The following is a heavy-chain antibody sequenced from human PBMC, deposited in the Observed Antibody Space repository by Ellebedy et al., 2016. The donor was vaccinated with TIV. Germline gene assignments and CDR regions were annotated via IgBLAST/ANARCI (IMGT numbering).Heavy chain of an antibody. CDR1: GYMFTSYY. CDR2: INPGGGST. J-gene: IGHJ5*02. V-gene: IGHV1-46*01. CDR3: ARDGTSAASDWFDP. Sequence: AASVKVSCKASGYMFTSYYMHWVRQAPGRGLEWMGIINPGGGSTSYAQKFQGRVIMTRDTSTSTVYMELSRLRSEDTAVYYCARDGTSAASDWFDPWGQGTLVTVSS. D-gene: IGHD6-13*01.